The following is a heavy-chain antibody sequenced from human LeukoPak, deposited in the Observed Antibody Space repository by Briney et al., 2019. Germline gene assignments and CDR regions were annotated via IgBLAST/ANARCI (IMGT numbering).Heavy chain of an antibody. CDR2: TYYKSKWYN. CDR3: ARGGQGDGYSADEAFDI. J-gene: IGHJ3*02. D-gene: IGHD5-18*01. V-gene: IGHV6-1*01. CDR1: GNSVSSNSS. Sequence: SQTLSLTCAISGNSVSSNSSWNWIRQSPSRGLEWLGRTYYKSKWYNDYVVSVKSRININPDTSKNQFSLQPNSVTPEDTAVYYCARGGQGDGYSADEAFDIWGQGTMVTVS.